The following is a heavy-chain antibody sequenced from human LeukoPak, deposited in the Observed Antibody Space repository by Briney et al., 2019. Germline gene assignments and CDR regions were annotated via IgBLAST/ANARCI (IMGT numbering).Heavy chain of an antibody. CDR3: AREWGSCDD. J-gene: IGHJ4*02. CDR1: GGSIRSYY. Sequence: SETLSLTCTVSGGSIRSYYWSWIRQSAGKGLEWIGRIDASGSPNYYPSLKGRGIMSSDTSKNQFSLRLSSVTAADTAVYYCAREWGSCDDWGPGTLVPVSS. D-gene: IGHD7-27*01. CDR2: IDASGSP. V-gene: IGHV4-4*07.